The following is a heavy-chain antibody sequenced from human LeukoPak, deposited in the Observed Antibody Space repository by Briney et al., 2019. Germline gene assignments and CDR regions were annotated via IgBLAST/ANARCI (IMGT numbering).Heavy chain of an antibody. J-gene: IGHJ4*02. CDR1: GFPFSGSG. Sequence: QPGGSLRLSCAASGFPFSGSGMHWVRQAPGKGLEWVAVVWYDGSHQYYADSVKGRFTISRDNSKNTVDLQMNSLRVEDTAVYFCAKDKDTPATAQPQRGYYESWGQGTLVTVSS. V-gene: IGHV3-33*06. CDR2: VWYDGSHQ. D-gene: IGHD2-21*02. CDR3: AKDKDTPATAQPQRGYYES.